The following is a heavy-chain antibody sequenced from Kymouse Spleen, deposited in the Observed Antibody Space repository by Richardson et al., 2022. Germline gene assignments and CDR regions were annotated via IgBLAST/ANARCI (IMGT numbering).Heavy chain of an antibody. CDR1: GGSFSGYY. D-gene: IGHD4-17*01. CDR2: INHSGST. J-gene: IGHJ1*01. Sequence: QVQLQQWGAGLLKPSETLSLTCAVYGGSFSGYYWSWIRQPPGKGLEWIGEINHSGSTNYNPSLKSRVTISVDTSKNQFSLKLSSVTAADTAVYYCASTTVTTSEYFQHWGQGTLVTVSS. V-gene: IGHV4-34*01. CDR3: ASTTVTTSEYFQH.